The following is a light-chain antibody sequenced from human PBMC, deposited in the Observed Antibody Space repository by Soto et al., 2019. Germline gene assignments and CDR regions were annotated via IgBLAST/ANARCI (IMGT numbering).Light chain of an antibody. CDR2: GAS. CDR3: QQYGSSPQA. Sequence: EIELTQPPCTLTMSKGERATRSCRASQSVTSYLAWYQQKPGQAPRLLIYGASSRATRIPDRFSGMGSGTDFTLTISILEPEDCAVYYCQQYGSSPQAFGQGTKVDIK. V-gene: IGKV3-20*01. J-gene: IGKJ1*01. CDR1: QSVTSY.